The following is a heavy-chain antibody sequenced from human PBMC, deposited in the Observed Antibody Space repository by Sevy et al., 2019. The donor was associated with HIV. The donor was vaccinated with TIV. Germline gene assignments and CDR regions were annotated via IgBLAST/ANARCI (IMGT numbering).Heavy chain of an antibody. CDR3: AEDLDDGALSDY. V-gene: IGHV3-23*01. J-gene: IGHJ4*02. CDR2: ISGSGGST. Sequence: GGSLRLSCAASGFTFSSYAMSWVRQAPGKGLEWVSAISGSGGSTYYADSVKGRFTISRDNSKNTLYLQMNSLRAGDTAVCYCAEDLDDGALSDYWGQGTLVTVSS. CDR1: GFTFSSYA. D-gene: IGHD4-17*01.